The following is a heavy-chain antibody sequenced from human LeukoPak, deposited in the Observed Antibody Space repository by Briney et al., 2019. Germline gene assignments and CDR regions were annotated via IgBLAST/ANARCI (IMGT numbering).Heavy chain of an antibody. CDR2: ISAYNGNT. Sequence: GASVKVPCKASGYTFTSYGISWVRQAPGQGLEWMGWISAYNGNTNYAQKLQGRVTMTTDTSTSTAYMELRSLRSDDTAVYYCARERNYYGSGSYHSGNWFDPWGQGTLVTVSS. J-gene: IGHJ5*02. CDR1: GYTFTSYG. CDR3: ARERNYYGSGSYHSGNWFDP. D-gene: IGHD3-10*01. V-gene: IGHV1-18*01.